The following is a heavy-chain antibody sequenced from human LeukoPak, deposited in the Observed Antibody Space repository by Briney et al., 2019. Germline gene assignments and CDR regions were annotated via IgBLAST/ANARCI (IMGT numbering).Heavy chain of an antibody. J-gene: IGHJ4*02. CDR2: ISGSGGST. Sequence: PGGSLRLSCAASGFTFSSYAMSWVRQAPGKGLEWVSAISGSGGSTYYADSVKGRFTIPRDNSKNTLYLQMNSLRAEDTAVYYCAKTYDFWSGYPEDYWGQGTLVTVSS. D-gene: IGHD3-3*01. CDR3: AKTYDFWSGYPEDY. V-gene: IGHV3-23*01. CDR1: GFTFSSYA.